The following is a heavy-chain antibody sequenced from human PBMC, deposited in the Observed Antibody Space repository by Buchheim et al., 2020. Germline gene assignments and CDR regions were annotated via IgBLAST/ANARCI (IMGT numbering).Heavy chain of an antibody. V-gene: IGHV3-30*18. CDR3: AKIIVTVGPIAYDY. CDR1: GFTFSSYG. J-gene: IGHJ4*02. Sequence: QVQLVESGGGVVQPGRSLRLSCAASGFTFSSYGMHWVRQAPGKGLEWLAVISYDGSSKNYGDSVKGRFTIYRDNSKNTVYLQMNSLRAEDTAVYYCAKIIVTVGPIAYDYWGQGTL. D-gene: IGHD2-15*01. CDR2: ISYDGSSK.